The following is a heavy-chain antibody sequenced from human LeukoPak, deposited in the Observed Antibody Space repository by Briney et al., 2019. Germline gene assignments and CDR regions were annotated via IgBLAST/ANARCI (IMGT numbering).Heavy chain of an antibody. CDR2: ISSSSSTI. V-gene: IGHV3-48*01. CDR3: AKDGCSSTSCYVSWFDP. D-gene: IGHD2-2*01. CDR1: GFTFSSYS. Sequence: GGSLRLSCAASGFTFSSYSMNWVRQAPGKGLEWVSYISSSSSTIYYADSVKGRFTISRDNSKNTLYLQMNSLRAEDTAVYYCAKDGCSSTSCYVSWFDPWGQGTLVTVSS. J-gene: IGHJ5*02.